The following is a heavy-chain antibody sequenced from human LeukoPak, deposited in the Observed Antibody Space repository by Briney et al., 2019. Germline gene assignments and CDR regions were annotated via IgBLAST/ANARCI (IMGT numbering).Heavy chain of an antibody. CDR3: ARDEQYQLMILDF. Sequence: GASVKVSCKASGYTFTGYYMHWVRQAPGQGLEWMGWINPNSGGTNYAQKFQGWVTMTRDTSISTAYMELSRLRSDDTAVYYCARDEQYQLMILDFWGQGTLITVSS. V-gene: IGHV1-2*04. J-gene: IGHJ4*02. D-gene: IGHD3-16*01. CDR1: GYTFTGYY. CDR2: INPNSGGT.